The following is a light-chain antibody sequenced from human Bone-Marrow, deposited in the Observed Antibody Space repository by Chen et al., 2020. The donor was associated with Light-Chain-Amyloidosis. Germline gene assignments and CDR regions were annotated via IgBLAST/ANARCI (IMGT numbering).Light chain of an antibody. J-gene: IGKJ4*01. CDR2: GSS. CDR1: QTISSNY. V-gene: IGKV3-20*01. Sequence: EIVLTQSPGTLSLSPGEGDNLTRRASQTISSNYFTWHQQTFGQAPRLLMYGSSSRATGIPDRFTGSRSGTDFTLTINRLEPEDFAMYYCQQYGTSPLTFGGGTKVEIK. CDR3: QQYGTSPLT.